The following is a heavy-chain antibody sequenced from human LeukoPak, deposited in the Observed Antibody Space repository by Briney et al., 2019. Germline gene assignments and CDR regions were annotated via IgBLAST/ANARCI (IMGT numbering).Heavy chain of an antibody. J-gene: IGHJ4*02. CDR1: GFTFSSYG. CDR2: IRYDGSDK. CDR3: AKDATTVTSQGDY. Sequence: PGRSLRLSCAASGFTFSSYGMHWVRQSPGKGLEWVAFIRYDGSDKYYADSVKGRFTISRDNSKNTLSLQMNSLRPEDTAVYHCAKDATTVTSQGDYWGQGTLVTVSS. V-gene: IGHV3-30*02. D-gene: IGHD4-17*01.